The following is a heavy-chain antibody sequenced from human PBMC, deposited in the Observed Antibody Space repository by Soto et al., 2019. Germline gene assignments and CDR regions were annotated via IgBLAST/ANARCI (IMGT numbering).Heavy chain of an antibody. D-gene: IGHD3-9*01. J-gene: IGHJ4*02. Sequence: QVQLVESGGSVVQPGRSLRLSCAASGFTFSNYGMHWVRQAPGKGLEWVAIIWYDGSNKYYVDSVKGRFTISRDNSKNTLYLQMNSLRAEDTAVYYCARDRGAIFDYWGQGTLVTVSS. CDR1: GFTFSNYG. CDR3: ARDRGAIFDY. V-gene: IGHV3-33*01. CDR2: IWYDGSNK.